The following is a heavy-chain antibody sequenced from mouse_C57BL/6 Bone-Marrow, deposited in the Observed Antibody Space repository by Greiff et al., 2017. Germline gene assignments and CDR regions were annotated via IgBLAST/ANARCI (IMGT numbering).Heavy chain of an antibody. J-gene: IGHJ3*01. V-gene: IGHV1-63*01. CDR1: GYTFTNYW. D-gene: IGHD3-2*02. Sequence: QVQLKQSGAELVRPGTSVKMSCKASGYTFTNYWIGWAKQRPGHGLEWIGDIYPGGGYTNYNEKFKGKATLTADKSSSTAYMQFSSLTSEDSAIYYCARHSSGYLFAYWGQGTLVTVSA. CDR3: ARHSSGYLFAY. CDR2: IYPGGGYT.